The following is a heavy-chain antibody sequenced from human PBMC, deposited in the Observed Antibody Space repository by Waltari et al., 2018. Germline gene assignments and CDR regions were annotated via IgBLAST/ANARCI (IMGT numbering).Heavy chain of an antibody. J-gene: IGHJ5*01. CDR1: GFTFNSYA. D-gene: IGHD1-20*01. Sequence: EVQLLESGGGLVQPGGSLRLSCGVSGFTFNSYAINWVRGAPGRGPPWVSAITISDATYYEDSVKVRFTISRDTSKDTVYLQMNSLRADDTAVYYCAKPFYNWDDPLDSWGQGTLVTVSS. CDR3: AKPFYNWDDPLDS. V-gene: IGHV3-23*01. CDR2: ITISDAT.